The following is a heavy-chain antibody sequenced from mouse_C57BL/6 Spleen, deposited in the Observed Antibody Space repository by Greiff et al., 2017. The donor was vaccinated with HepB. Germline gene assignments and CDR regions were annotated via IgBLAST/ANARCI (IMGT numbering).Heavy chain of an antibody. CDR2: FHPYNDDT. J-gene: IGHJ2*01. V-gene: IGHV1-47*01. D-gene: IGHD1-1*01. Sequence: VQLQESGAELVKPGASVKMSCKASGYTFTTYPIEWMKQNHGKSLEWIGNFHPYNDDTKYNEKFKGKATLTVEKSSSTVYLELSRLTSDDSAVYYCARGGYYGSRKGYFDYWGQGTTLTVSS. CDR1: GYTFTTYP. CDR3: ARGGYYGSRKGYFDY.